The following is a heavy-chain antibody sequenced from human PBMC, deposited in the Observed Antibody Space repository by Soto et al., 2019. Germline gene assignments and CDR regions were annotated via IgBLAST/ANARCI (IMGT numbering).Heavy chain of an antibody. Sequence: PGGSLRLSCSASGFTFSSYAMTWVRQAPGKGLEWVSGVSGTGGSAYYADSVEGRFTISRDKSTNTLYLHMNSLRAEDTAVYYCARGSAYSDYDLEYWGQGTLVTVSS. J-gene: IGHJ4*02. CDR3: ARGSAYSDYDLEY. CDR2: VSGTGGSA. CDR1: GFTFSSYA. V-gene: IGHV3-23*01. D-gene: IGHD4-17*01.